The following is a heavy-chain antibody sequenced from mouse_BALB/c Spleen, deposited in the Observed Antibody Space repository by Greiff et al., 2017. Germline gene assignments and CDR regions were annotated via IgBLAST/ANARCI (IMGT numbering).Heavy chain of an antibody. D-gene: IGHD2-1*01. V-gene: IGHV1-7*01. CDR1: GYTFTSYW. J-gene: IGHJ3*01. CDR2: INPSTGYT. Sequence: QVQLKESGAELAKPGASVKMSCKASGYTFTSYWMHWVKQRPGQGLEWIGYINPSTGYTEYNQKFKDKATLTADKSSSTAYMQLSSLTSEDSAVYYCARPLLLGFAYWGQGTLVTVSA. CDR3: ARPLLLGFAY.